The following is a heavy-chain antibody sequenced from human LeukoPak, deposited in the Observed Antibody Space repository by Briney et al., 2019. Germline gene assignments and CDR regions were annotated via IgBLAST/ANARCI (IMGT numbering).Heavy chain of an antibody. Sequence: GGSLRLSCAASGFTLSSYAMSWVRQAPGKGLEWVSAISDSGNTYHADSVKGRFTISRDNSKNTLYLQMNSLRAEDTAVYYCAKDGSALWFGELSYYFDYWGQGTLVTVSS. CDR3: AKDGSALWFGELSYYFDY. V-gene: IGHV3-23*01. CDR2: ISDSGNT. CDR1: GFTLSSYA. D-gene: IGHD3-10*01. J-gene: IGHJ4*02.